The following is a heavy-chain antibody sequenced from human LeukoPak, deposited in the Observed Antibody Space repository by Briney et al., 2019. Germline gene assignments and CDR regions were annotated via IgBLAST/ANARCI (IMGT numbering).Heavy chain of an antibody. CDR1: GGSLSNYY. CDR2: IYSSGST. Sequence: SETLSLTCSVSGGSLSNYYWTWIRQPPGKGLERIGYIYSSGSTNYNPSLRSRVSISVDTSENQFSLNLSSVTAADTAVYYCARRSWGSDFGYWGQGALVTVSS. V-gene: IGHV4-59*01. CDR3: ARRSWGSDFGY. J-gene: IGHJ4*02. D-gene: IGHD3-16*01.